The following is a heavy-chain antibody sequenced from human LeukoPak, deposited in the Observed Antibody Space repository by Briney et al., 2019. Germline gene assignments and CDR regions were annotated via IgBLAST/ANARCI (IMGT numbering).Heavy chain of an antibody. CDR3: ARCGPGSTSCYNKGSIGMDV. Sequence: GASVKVSCKSSGYTFTSYAMHWVRQAPGQKLEWMGWINAGNGDTKYSQKFQGRVTITRDTSASTAYMELSSLRSEDTAVYYCARCGPGSTSCYNKGSIGMDVWGKGTTVTVSS. V-gene: IGHV1-3*01. D-gene: IGHD2-2*02. CDR1: GYTFTSYA. CDR2: INAGNGDT. J-gene: IGHJ6*04.